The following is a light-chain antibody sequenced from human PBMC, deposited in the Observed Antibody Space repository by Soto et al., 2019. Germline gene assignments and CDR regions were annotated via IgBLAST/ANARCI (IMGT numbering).Light chain of an antibody. CDR1: QSVSSN. J-gene: IGKJ1*01. CDR2: GAS. V-gene: IGKV3-15*01. Sequence: EIVMTQSPATLSVSPGERATLSCRASQSVSSNLAWYQQKPGQAPRRLIYGASTRATGIPARFSGSGSGTEFPLTISSLQSEDFAVYYCQQYNNWPRTFGQGTKVEIK. CDR3: QQYNNWPRT.